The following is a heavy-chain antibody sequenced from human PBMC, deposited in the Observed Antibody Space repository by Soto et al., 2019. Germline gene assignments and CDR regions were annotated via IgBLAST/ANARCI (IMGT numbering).Heavy chain of an antibody. CDR1: GFTFTSYA. V-gene: IGHV3-23*04. CDR2: IIGSGTRT. CDR3: ARDLTRMSTVAREY. J-gene: IGHJ4*02. Sequence: EVQLVESGGGPVKPGGSLRLSCAASGFTFTSYAMNWVRQAPGKGLEWVSSIIGSGTRTYYADSVKGRFTISRDNSKNTLSLQMDSLRAEDTATYYCARDLTRMSTVAREYWGQGTLVTVSS. D-gene: IGHD4-17*01.